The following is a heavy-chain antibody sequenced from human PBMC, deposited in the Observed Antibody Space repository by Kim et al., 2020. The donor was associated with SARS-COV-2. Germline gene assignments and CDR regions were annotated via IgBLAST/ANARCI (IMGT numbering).Heavy chain of an antibody. CDR3: AKDRGYYDT. J-gene: IGHJ5*02. Sequence: GGSLRLSCAASGFTFSCYGMHWVRQAPGKGLEWVAVISYDGSNKYYADSVKGRFTISRDNSKNTLYLQMNSLRAEDTAVYYCAKDRGYYDTWGQGTLVTVSS. CDR2: ISYDGSNK. V-gene: IGHV3-30*18. CDR1: GFTFSCYG. D-gene: IGHD3-22*01.